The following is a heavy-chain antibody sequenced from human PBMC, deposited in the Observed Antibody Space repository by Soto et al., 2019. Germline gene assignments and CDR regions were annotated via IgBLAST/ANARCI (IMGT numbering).Heavy chain of an antibody. Sequence: SETLSLTCTVSGYSISSGYYWTWIRQPPGKGLEWIGSMYHSGSTFYNPSLRSRVTISLDTSKNQFSLKLSSVTASDTAVYYCERDNSGYYWFDPWGPGTLVTVSS. V-gene: IGHV4-38-2*02. J-gene: IGHJ5*02. CDR3: ERDNSGYYWFDP. CDR1: GYSISSGYY. D-gene: IGHD5-12*01. CDR2: MYHSGST.